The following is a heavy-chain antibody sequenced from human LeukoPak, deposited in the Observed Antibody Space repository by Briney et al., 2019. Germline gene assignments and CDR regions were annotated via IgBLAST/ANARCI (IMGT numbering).Heavy chain of an antibody. D-gene: IGHD2-15*01. J-gene: IGHJ6*03. CDR3: AKAVVVAAKSNYYYMDV. CDR1: GFTFDDYA. V-gene: IGHV3-43D*03. Sequence: GGSLRLSCAASGFTFDDYAMHWVRQAPGKGLEWVSLISWDGGSTYYADSVKGRFTISRDNSKNSLYLQMNSLRAEDTALYYCAKAVVVAAKSNYYYMDVWGKGTTVTVSS. CDR2: ISWDGGST.